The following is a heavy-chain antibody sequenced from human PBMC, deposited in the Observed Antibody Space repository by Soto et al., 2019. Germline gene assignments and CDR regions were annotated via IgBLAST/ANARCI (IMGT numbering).Heavy chain of an antibody. Sequence: GGSLRLSCAASGFTFRSYAMHWVRQAPGKGLEWVAIISYDEIYKYYADSVKGRFTISRDNSETTLYVQMNSLRAEDTALYYCAKDARSNWITGHHNESLAIWGQGT. CDR3: AKDARSNWITGHHNESLAI. J-gene: IGHJ3*02. D-gene: IGHD1-1*01. CDR2: ISYDEIYK. V-gene: IGHV3-30-3*01. CDR1: GFTFRSYA.